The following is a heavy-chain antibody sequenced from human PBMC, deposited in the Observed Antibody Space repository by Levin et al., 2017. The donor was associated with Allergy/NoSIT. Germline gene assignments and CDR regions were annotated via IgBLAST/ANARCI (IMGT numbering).Heavy chain of an antibody. V-gene: IGHV3-23*01. CDR1: GFTFSSYV. J-gene: IGHJ4*02. Sequence: ASVKVSCAASGFTFSSYVMNWVRQAPGKGLEWVSGISGGGSGGTTYYADSVKGRFTISRDNHMNTLYLQMNSLRAEDTAVYYCAREYYSGYDYYFDYWGQGTLVTVSS. D-gene: IGHD5-12*01. CDR2: ISGGGSGGTT. CDR3: AREYYSGYDYYFDY.